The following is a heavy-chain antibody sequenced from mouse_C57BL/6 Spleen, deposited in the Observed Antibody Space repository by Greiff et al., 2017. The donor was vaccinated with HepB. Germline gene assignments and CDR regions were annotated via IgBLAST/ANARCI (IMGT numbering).Heavy chain of an antibody. CDR3: ARETTVVALDY. D-gene: IGHD1-1*01. V-gene: IGHV1-61*01. CDR2: IYPSDSET. Sequence: QVQLQQPGAELVRPGSSVKLSCKASGYTFTSYWMDWVKQRPGQGLEWIGNIYPSDSETHYNQKFKDKATVTVDKSSSTAYMQLSSLTSEDSAVYYCARETTVVALDYWGQGTTLTVSS. CDR1: GYTFTSYW. J-gene: IGHJ2*01.